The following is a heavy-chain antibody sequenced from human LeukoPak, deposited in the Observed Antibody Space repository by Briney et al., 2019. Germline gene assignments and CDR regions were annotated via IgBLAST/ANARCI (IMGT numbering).Heavy chain of an antibody. D-gene: IGHD1/OR15-1a*01. CDR1: GGSFSGYY. CDR2: INLSGSP. V-gene: IGHV4-34*01. Sequence: PSETLSLTCAVYGGSFSGYYWRWIRQPPGKGLEGIGEINLSGSPNYNPSLKSRVTMSVDKSKHQFSLKLSSVTAADTVVYYCVRVRQGNRFAYWGKGNVVTVSS. J-gene: IGHJ4*02. CDR3: VRVRQGNRFAY.